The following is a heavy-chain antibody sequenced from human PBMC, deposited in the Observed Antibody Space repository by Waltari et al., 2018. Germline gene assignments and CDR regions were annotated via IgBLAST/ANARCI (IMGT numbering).Heavy chain of an antibody. CDR2: IYYSGST. J-gene: IGHJ1*01. CDR3: AREAVTTGGEYFQH. CDR1: GCSISSHY. D-gene: IGHD4-17*01. V-gene: IGHV4-59*11. Sequence: QVQLQESGPGLVQPYETLSLTCTVSGCSISSHYWSWIRQPPGKGLEWIGYIYYSGSTNYNPSLKSRVTISVDTSKNRFSLKLSSVTAADTAVYYCAREAVTTGGEYFQHWGQGTLVTVSS.